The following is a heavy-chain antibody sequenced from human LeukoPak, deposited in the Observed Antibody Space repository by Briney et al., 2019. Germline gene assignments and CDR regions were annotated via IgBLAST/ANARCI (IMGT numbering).Heavy chain of an antibody. J-gene: IGHJ4*02. CDR2: ISAYKGNT. CDR1: GGTFSSYA. Sequence: ASVKVSCKASGGTFSSYAISWVRQAPGQGLEWVGWISAYKGNTNYAQKLQGRVTMTTDTSTSTAYMELRSLRSDDTAVYYCARDLYYDILTGYSPFDYWGQGTLVTVSS. V-gene: IGHV1-18*01. CDR3: ARDLYYDILTGYSPFDY. D-gene: IGHD3-9*01.